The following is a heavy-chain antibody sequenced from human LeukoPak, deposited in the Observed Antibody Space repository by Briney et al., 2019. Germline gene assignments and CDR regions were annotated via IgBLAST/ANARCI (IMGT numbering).Heavy chain of an antibody. Sequence: GGSLRLSCAASGFTFSSYWMHWVRQAPGKGLVWVSRIKTDGSSTSYADSVKGRFTISRDNSKNTLYLQMNSLRAEDTAVYYCAKFTTVTPKGGAFDIWGQGTMVTVSS. CDR1: GFTFSSYW. CDR2: IKTDGSST. J-gene: IGHJ3*02. CDR3: AKFTTVTPKGGAFDI. V-gene: IGHV3-74*01. D-gene: IGHD4-17*01.